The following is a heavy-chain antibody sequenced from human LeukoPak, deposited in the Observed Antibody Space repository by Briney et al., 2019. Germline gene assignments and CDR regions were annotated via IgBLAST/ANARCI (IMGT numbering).Heavy chain of an antibody. Sequence: SETLSLTCTVSGGSISSSGYYWGWIRQPPGKGLEWIGSIYYSGSTYYNPSLKSRVTISVDTSKNQFSLKLSSVTAADTAVYYCAKRGETYYYDSSGYYFDYWGQGTLVTVSS. J-gene: IGHJ4*02. V-gene: IGHV4-39*01. CDR3: AKRGETYYYDSSGYYFDY. CDR2: IYYSGST. CDR1: GGSISSSGYY. D-gene: IGHD3-22*01.